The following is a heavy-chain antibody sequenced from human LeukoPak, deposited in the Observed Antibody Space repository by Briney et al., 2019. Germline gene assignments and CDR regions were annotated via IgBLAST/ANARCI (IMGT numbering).Heavy chain of an antibody. CDR2: ISGSGGST. V-gene: IGHV3-23*01. D-gene: IGHD6-19*01. CDR1: GFTFSSYA. CDR3: AKDSMIAVAGRVFDY. J-gene: IGHJ4*02. Sequence: GGSLRLSCAASGFTFSSYAMSWVRQAPGKGLEWVSAISGSGGSTYYADSVKGRSTISRDNSKNTLYLQMNSLRAEDTAVYYCAKDSMIAVAGRVFDYWGQGTLVTVSS.